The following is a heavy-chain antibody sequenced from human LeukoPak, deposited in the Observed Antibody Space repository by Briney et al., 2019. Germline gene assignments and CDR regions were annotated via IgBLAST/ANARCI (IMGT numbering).Heavy chain of an antibody. CDR2: IYFSGGT. Sequence: SETLSLTCTVSGDSISSSNCYWGWIRQPPGKGLEWIGSIYFSGGTYYNASLKSRVTISVDTSKNQFSLKLSSATAADTAVYYCARQTGSGLFSLPGGQGTLVTVSS. CDR1: GDSISSSNCY. V-gene: IGHV4-39*01. D-gene: IGHD3-10*01. J-gene: IGHJ4*02. CDR3: ARQTGSGLFSLP.